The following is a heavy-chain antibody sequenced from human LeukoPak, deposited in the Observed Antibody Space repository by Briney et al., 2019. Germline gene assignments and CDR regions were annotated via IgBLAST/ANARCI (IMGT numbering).Heavy chain of an antibody. J-gene: IGHJ6*03. V-gene: IGHV3-23*01. Sequence: GGSLRLSCAASGFTFSSYAMSWVRQAPGKGLEWVSAISGSGGSTYYADSVKGRFTISRDNSKNTLYLQMNSLRAEDTAVYYCAKEFSTPLGSDYYYYYMDVWGKGTTVTASS. CDR2: ISGSGGST. CDR1: GFTFSSYA. CDR3: AKEFSTPLGSDYYYYYMDV. D-gene: IGHD2/OR15-2a*01.